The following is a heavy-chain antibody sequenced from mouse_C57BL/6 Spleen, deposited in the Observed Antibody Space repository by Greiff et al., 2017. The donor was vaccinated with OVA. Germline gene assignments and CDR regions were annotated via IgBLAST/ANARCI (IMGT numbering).Heavy chain of an antibody. CDR3: ARPSAYYSNYVPAWFAY. CDR2: IYPGSGST. Sequence: VQLQQPGAELVKPGASVKMSCKASGYTFTSYWITWVKQRPGQGLEWIGDIYPGSGSTNYNEKFKSKATLTVDTSSSTAYMQLSSLTSEDSAVYYGARPSAYYSNYVPAWFAYWGQGTLVTVSA. CDR1: GYTFTSYW. D-gene: IGHD2-5*01. J-gene: IGHJ3*01. V-gene: IGHV1-55*01.